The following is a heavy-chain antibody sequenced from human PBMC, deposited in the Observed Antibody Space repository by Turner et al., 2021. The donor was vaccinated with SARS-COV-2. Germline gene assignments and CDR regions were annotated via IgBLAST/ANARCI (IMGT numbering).Heavy chain of an antibody. Sequence: QVHLVQSGAEVKTPGSAVKVSCKVSGDKFSTNGISWVRQAPGKGLEWMGGVVQIFGKSNYAQKFQGRVTITADELTTTAYMELSRLTSEDTAVYFCAREGYSGHFDHWGQGTLVTVSS. CDR1: GDKFSTNG. CDR3: AREGYSGHFDH. J-gene: IGHJ4*02. CDR2: VVQIFGKS. D-gene: IGHD4-4*01. V-gene: IGHV1-69*01.